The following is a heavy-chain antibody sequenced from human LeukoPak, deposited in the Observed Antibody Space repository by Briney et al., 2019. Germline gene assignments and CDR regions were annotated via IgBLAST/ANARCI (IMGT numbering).Heavy chain of an antibody. V-gene: IGHV1-46*01. J-gene: IGHJ6*04. CDR3: ARDHQVTAIRYYYGMDV. CDR1: GYTFTSYY. CDR2: INPSGGST. Sequence: ASVKVSCTASGYTFTSYYMHWVRQAPGQGLEWMGIINPSGGSTSYAQKFQGRVTMTRDTSTSTVYMELSSLRSEDTAVYYCARDHQVTAIRYYYGMDVWGKGTTVTVSS. D-gene: IGHD2-21*02.